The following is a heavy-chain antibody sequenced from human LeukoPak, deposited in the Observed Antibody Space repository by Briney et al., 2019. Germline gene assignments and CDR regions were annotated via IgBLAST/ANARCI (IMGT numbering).Heavy chain of an antibody. V-gene: IGHV3-7*03. CDR1: GVIFSDVW. Sequence: LRLSCAASGVIFSDVWMGWVGGAPGKGVEGGANIKSDGTKEYYVDSVRGRFTISRDNGHNSLYLQMNRLTADDTAVYFFVRDPHFGDFVYWGQGTLLTVSS. CDR2: IKSDGTKE. CDR3: VRDPHFGDFVY. J-gene: IGHJ4*02. D-gene: IGHD4-17*01.